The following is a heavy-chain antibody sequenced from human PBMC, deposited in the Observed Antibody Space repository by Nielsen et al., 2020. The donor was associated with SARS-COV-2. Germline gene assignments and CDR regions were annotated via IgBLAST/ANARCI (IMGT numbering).Heavy chain of an antibody. CDR3: ARAGPRYSYGYDYYYYGMDV. J-gene: IGHJ6*02. CDR2: IIPIFGTA. D-gene: IGHD5-18*01. Sequence: WVRQAPGQGLEWMGGIIPIFGTANYAQKFQGRVTITADESTSTAYMELSSLRSEDTAVYYCARAGPRYSYGYDYYYYGMDVWGQGTTVTVSS. V-gene: IGHV1-69*01.